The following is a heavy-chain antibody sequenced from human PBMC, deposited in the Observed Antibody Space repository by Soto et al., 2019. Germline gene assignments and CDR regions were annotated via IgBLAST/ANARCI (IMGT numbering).Heavy chain of an antibody. Sequence: SETQSLTCTVSGASVTGFYWSWIRQPPGKGLEWIGYVFHSGSSNYNPSLKSRVTISVDTSKSQISLRLTSVTAADTAGYYCVRVPGLPVAPTHYWG. CDR2: VFHSGSS. CDR1: GASVTGFY. D-gene: IGHD6-19*01. J-gene: IGHJ4*01. CDR3: VRVPGLPVAPTHY. V-gene: IGHV4-59*02.